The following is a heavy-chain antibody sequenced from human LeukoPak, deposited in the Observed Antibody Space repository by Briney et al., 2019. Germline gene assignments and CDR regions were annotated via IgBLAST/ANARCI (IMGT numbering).Heavy chain of an antibody. Sequence: PGGSLRLSCAASGFNFSDYSMTWVRQAPGKGLEWVSSVNGASDYVYYADSVKGRFTISRDNAKNSLYLQMNSLRAEDTAVYYCARDRDYYGSGSYLYYWGQGTLVTVSS. V-gene: IGHV3-21*04. CDR1: GFNFSDYS. CDR3: ARDRDYYGSGSYLYY. D-gene: IGHD3-10*01. CDR2: VNGASDYV. J-gene: IGHJ4*02.